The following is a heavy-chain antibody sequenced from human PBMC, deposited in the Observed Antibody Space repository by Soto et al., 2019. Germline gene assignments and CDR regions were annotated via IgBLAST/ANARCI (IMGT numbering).Heavy chain of an antibody. CDR3: ARAELIHCSSTSCYIDYYYYYGMDV. CDR2: IYYSGST. J-gene: IGHJ6*02. CDR1: GGSISSGGYY. Sequence: QVQLQESGPGLVKPSQALSLTCTVSGGSISSGGYYWSWIRQHPGRGLEWIGYIYYSGSTYYNPSLKSRVTISVDTSKNQFSLKLSSVTAADTAVYYCARAELIHCSSTSCYIDYYYYYGMDVWGQGTTVTVSS. D-gene: IGHD2-2*02. V-gene: IGHV4-31*03.